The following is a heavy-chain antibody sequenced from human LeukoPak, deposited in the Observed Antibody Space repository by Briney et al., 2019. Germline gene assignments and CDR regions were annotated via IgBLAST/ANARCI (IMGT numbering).Heavy chain of an antibody. CDR2: IILNGGST. V-gene: IGHV3-20*01. Sequence: GWSVRLFCAASGFTFDDYVMSWVRQAAWKGLEWVSGIILNGGSTGYADSVKGRFTISRDNAKNSLYLQMNSLRAEDTALYHCARVLGSSWDQYYYYGMDVWGKGTTVTVSS. J-gene: IGHJ6*04. D-gene: IGHD6-13*01. CDR1: GFTFDDYV. CDR3: ARVLGSSWDQYYYYGMDV.